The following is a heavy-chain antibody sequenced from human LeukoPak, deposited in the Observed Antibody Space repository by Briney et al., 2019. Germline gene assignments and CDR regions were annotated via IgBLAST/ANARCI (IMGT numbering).Heavy chain of an antibody. Sequence: PSETLSLTCTVSGGSITRFYWSWIRQPPGKGLEWIGYIYDIGTTNYNPSLKTRVTMSVDTSNNQFSLKLSSVTAADTAVYYCARHGYGDNWFDPWGQGTLVTVSS. V-gene: IGHV4-59*08. CDR2: IYDIGTT. D-gene: IGHD4-17*01. J-gene: IGHJ5*02. CDR1: GGSITRFY. CDR3: ARHGYGDNWFDP.